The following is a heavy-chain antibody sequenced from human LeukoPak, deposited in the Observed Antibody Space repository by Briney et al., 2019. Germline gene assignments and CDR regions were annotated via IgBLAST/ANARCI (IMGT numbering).Heavy chain of an antibody. D-gene: IGHD6-6*01. J-gene: IGHJ5*02. Sequence: SETLSLTCTVSGGSISSSSYYWGWIRQPPGKGPEWIGSIYYSGSTYYNPSLKSRVTISVDTSKSQSSLKLSSVTATDTAVYYCARHGGIAARRGWFDPWGQGTLVTVSS. CDR1: GGSISSSSYY. CDR3: ARHGGIAARRGWFDP. V-gene: IGHV4-39*01. CDR2: IYYSGST.